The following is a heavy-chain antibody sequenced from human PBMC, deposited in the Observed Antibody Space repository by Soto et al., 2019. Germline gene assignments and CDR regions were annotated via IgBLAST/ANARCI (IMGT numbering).Heavy chain of an antibody. CDR3: AHRQGRVTIFGVVMDYFDY. J-gene: IGHJ4*02. CDR1: GFSLSTSGVG. CDR2: IYWDDDK. Sequence: SGPTLVKPTQTLTLTCTFSGFSLSTSGVGVGWIRQPPGKALEWLALIYWDDDKRYSPSLKSRLTITKDTSINQVVLTMTNMDPVDTATYYCAHRQGRVTIFGVVMDYFDYWGQGTLVTVSS. V-gene: IGHV2-5*02. D-gene: IGHD3-3*01.